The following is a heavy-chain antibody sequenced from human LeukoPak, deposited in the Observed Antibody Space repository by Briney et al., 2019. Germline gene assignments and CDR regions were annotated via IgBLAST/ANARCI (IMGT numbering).Heavy chain of an antibody. CDR2: INHSGST. CDR1: GGSFSGYY. J-gene: IGHJ4*02. V-gene: IGHV4-34*01. Sequence: PSETLSLTCAVYGGSFSGYYWSWIRQPPGKGLGWIGEINHSGSTNYNPSLKSRVTISVDTSKNQFPLKLSSVTAADTAVYYCARLAPSSIDYWGQGTLVTVSS. CDR3: ARLAPSSIDY.